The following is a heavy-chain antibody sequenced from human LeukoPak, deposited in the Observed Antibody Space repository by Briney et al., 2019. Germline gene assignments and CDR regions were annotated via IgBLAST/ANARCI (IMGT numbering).Heavy chain of an antibody. J-gene: IGHJ4*02. CDR1: GFTFGSYA. Sequence: GGSLRLSCAASGFTFGSYAMHWVRQAPGRGLEWVAIISYDGSDKFYADSVKGRFTISRDSSKNTLYLQMNSLRAEDTAVYYCAREHRGYGDSWGQGTLVTVSS. V-gene: IGHV3-30-3*01. D-gene: IGHD5-12*01. CDR3: AREHRGYGDS. CDR2: ISYDGSDK.